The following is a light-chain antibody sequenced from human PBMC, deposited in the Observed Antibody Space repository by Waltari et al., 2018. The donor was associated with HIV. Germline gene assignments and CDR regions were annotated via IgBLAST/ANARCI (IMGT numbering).Light chain of an antibody. V-gene: IGLV2-8*01. J-gene: IGLJ2*01. CDR1: NSHIGGYNN. CDR2: EVT. Sequence: QSALTQPPTASGSPRQSVTNPCHGTNSHIGGYNNVSCYQQHPGKAPKPFTSEVTKRPSGVPDRFSGSKSGTTASLTVSGLQAEDEADYYCSSYADRNGFYVVFGGGTRLTVL. CDR3: SSYADRNGFYVV.